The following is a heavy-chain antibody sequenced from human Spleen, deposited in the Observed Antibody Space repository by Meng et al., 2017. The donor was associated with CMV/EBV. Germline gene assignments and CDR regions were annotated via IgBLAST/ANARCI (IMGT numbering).Heavy chain of an antibody. Sequence: AAVKVACKASGYSFTTYDFNWVRQATGQGPEWLGWMNPNSGNTGYAEQFRGRVSMTRDTSINTAYLELNSLRYEDTAVYYCAREFHLPRSRNAFDLWGQGTVVTVSS. CDR3: AREFHLPRSRNAFDL. J-gene: IGHJ3*01. V-gene: IGHV1-8*01. CDR2: MNPNSGNT. D-gene: IGHD6-6*01. CDR1: GYSFTTYD.